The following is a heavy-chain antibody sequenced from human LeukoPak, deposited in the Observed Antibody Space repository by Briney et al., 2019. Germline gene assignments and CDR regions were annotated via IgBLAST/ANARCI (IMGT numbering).Heavy chain of an antibody. CDR1: GFTFSSYA. Sequence: GGSLRLSCAASGFTFSSYAMSWVRQAPGKGLEWVSAISGSGGSTYYADSVKGRFTISRDNSKNTLYLQMNSLRAEDTAVYYCSKGGKKRGGGDFDYWGQGTLVTVSS. CDR3: SKGGKKRGGGDFDY. CDR2: ISGSGGST. V-gene: IGHV3-23*01. J-gene: IGHJ4*02. D-gene: IGHD3-16*01.